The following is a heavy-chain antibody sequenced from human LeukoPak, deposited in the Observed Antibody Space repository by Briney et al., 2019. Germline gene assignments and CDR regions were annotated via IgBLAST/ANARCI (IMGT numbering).Heavy chain of an antibody. CDR2: VKKDASEK. CDR1: GFTFSNNW. J-gene: IGHJ4*02. CDR3: ARGPPYGSRSDYFDY. D-gene: IGHD3-10*01. V-gene: IGHV3-7*01. Sequence: GGSLRLSCTASGFTFSNNWMNWVRQGPGKGLEWVASVKKDASEKNHVDSVKGRFTISRDNAKNSLYLQMNSLRVEDTAVYYCARGPPYGSRSDYFDYWGQGTLVTVAS.